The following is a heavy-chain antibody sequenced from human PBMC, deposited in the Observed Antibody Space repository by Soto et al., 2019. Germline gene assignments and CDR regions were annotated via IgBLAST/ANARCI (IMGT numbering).Heavy chain of an antibody. Sequence: LRLSCAASGFTFSSYSMNWVRQTPGKGLEWVSSISSSSSYIYYADSVKGRFTISRDNAKNSLYLQMNSLRAEDTAVYYCARDMSSGYFFDYWGQGTLVTVSS. CDR1: GFTFSSYS. CDR2: ISSSSSYI. D-gene: IGHD3-22*01. CDR3: ARDMSSGYFFDY. J-gene: IGHJ4*02. V-gene: IGHV3-21*01.